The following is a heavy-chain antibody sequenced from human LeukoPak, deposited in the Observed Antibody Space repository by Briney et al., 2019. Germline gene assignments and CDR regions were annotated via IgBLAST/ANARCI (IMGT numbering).Heavy chain of an antibody. Sequence: GGSLRLSCAASGFTFSDYGMHWVRQAPGKGLEWVAFIRYDGSQKYYAGSVKGRFTISRDNSKNTLYLQMNSLRAEDTAVYYCAELGITMIGGVWGKGTTVTISS. CDR2: IRYDGSQK. D-gene: IGHD3-10*02. V-gene: IGHV3-30*02. CDR3: AELGITMIGGV. J-gene: IGHJ6*04. CDR1: GFTFSDYG.